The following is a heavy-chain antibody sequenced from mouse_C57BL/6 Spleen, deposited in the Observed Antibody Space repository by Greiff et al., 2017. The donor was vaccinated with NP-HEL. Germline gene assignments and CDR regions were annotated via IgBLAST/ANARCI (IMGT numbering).Heavy chain of an antibody. CDR2: INPSNGGT. D-gene: IGHD1-1*01. CDR1: GYTFTSYW. Sequence: QVQLQQPGTELVKPGASVKLSCKASGYTFTSYWMHWVKQRPGQGLEWIGNINPSNGGTNYNEKFKSKATLTVDKSSSTAYMQLSSLTSEDSAVYYCARLGSYYGSTLYAMDYWGQGTSVTVSS. V-gene: IGHV1-53*01. CDR3: ARLGSYYGSTLYAMDY. J-gene: IGHJ4*01.